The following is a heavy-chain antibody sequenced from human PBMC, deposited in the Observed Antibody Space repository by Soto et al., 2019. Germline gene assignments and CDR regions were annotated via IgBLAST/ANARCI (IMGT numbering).Heavy chain of an antibody. V-gene: IGHV1-69*06. CDR2: IIPIFGTP. CDR3: TRGGTMITRVFHNYGMDV. Sequence: SVKVSCKASGYTFTSYGISWVREAPGQGLEWMGGIIPIFGTPNYAQKFQARVTITADRSTSTAYMELSSLRSEDTAAYYCTRGGTMITRVFHNYGMDVWGQGISVTVSS. D-gene: IGHD3-16*01. J-gene: IGHJ6*02. CDR1: GYTFTSYG.